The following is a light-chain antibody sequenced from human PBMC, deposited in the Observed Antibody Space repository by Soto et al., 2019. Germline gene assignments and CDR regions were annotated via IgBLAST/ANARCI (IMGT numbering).Light chain of an antibody. CDR1: SSDIGAYNS. Sequence: QSALTQPASVSASPGQSITISCTGTSSDIGAYNSVSWYQQHPGKAPQLMIYDVPYRPSGISSRCSGSKSGNTASLSISGLQADDDADYYCASYTSASILVFGGGTKVTVL. J-gene: IGLJ2*01. CDR2: DVP. V-gene: IGLV2-14*03. CDR3: ASYTSASILV.